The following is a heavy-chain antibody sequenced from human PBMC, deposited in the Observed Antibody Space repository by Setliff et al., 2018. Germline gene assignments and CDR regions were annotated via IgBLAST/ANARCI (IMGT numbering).Heavy chain of an antibody. Sequence: SETLSLTCTVSGGSISSGGYYWSWIRQPSGKGLEWIGEINHSGSTNYNPSLKSRVTISVDTSKNQFSLKLSSVTAADTAVYYCARRYNFWSGYLDYWGQGTLVTVSS. CDR3: ARRYNFWSGYLDY. V-gene: IGHV4-39*07. D-gene: IGHD3-3*01. CDR1: GGSISSGGYY. J-gene: IGHJ4*02. CDR2: INHSGST.